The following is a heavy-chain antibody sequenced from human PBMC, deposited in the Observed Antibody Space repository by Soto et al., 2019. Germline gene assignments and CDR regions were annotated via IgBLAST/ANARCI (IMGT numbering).Heavy chain of an antibody. Sequence: QVQLVQSGAEVKKPGASVKVSCKASGYTFTSYDISWVRQAPGQGLEWMGWISTYNGNTNYAQKLQGRVTMTTDTSTSTDYMELRRLRSDDTAVYYCARGFRVAATRWWFDPWGQGTLVTVSS. CDR1: GYTFTSYD. V-gene: IGHV1-18*01. CDR3: ARGFRVAATRWWFDP. CDR2: ISTYNGNT. J-gene: IGHJ5*02. D-gene: IGHD2-15*01.